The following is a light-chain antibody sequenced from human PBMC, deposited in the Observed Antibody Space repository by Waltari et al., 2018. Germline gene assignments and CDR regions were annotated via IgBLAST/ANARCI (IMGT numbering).Light chain of an antibody. Sequence: AIRMTQSPSALSASIPYSFTSSGRASQGVCTYLAWYQQKPGKAPSLLIHAASTLQSAVPSRFSGSGTGKDFTLTITCLQSEDFATYYCQQYHDYPWTFGQGTKVDI. J-gene: IGKJ1*01. CDR1: QGVCTY. CDR2: AAS. CDR3: QQYHDYPWT. V-gene: IGKV1-8*01.